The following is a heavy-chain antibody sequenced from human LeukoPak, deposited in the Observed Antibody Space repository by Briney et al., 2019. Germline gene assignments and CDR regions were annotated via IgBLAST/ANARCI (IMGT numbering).Heavy chain of an antibody. CDR2: ISSSGSTI. J-gene: IGHJ5*01. Sequence: GGSLRLSCAASGFTFSDYYMSWIRQAPGKGLEWVSYISSSGSTIYYADSVKGRFTISRDNAKNSLYLQMNSLKAEDTAVYYCTIDNNSDWFRWFDSWGQGALVTVSS. CDR1: GFTFSDYY. D-gene: IGHD3-9*01. V-gene: IGHV3-11*01. CDR3: TIDNNSDWFRWFDS.